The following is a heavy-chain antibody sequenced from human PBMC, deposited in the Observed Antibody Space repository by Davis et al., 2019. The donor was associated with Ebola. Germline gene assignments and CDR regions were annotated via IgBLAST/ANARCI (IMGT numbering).Heavy chain of an antibody. Sequence: GESLKISCAASGFTFTSYGISRVRQAPGQGLEWMGWISAYNGNTNYAQKLQGRVTMTTDTSTSTAYMELRSLRSDDTAVYYCARVFQLPLDADAFDIWGQGTMVTVSS. D-gene: IGHD2-2*01. CDR3: ARVFQLPLDADAFDI. V-gene: IGHV1-18*01. CDR1: GFTFTSYG. CDR2: ISAYNGNT. J-gene: IGHJ3*02.